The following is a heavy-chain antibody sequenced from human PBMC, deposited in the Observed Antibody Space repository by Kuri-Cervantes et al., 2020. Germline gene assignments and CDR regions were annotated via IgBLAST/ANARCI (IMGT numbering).Heavy chain of an antibody. D-gene: IGHD6-19*01. Sequence: SETLSLTCTVSGGSISSGSYYWSWIRQPPGKGLEWIGYIYYSGSTNYNPSLKSRVTISVDTSKNQFSLKLSSVTAADTAVYYCARDSTRGSGWYGWGNAKTYNWFDPWGQGTLVTVSS. CDR3: ARDSTRGSGWYGWGNAKTYNWFDP. CDR1: GGSISSGSYY. CDR2: IYYSGST. J-gene: IGHJ5*02. V-gene: IGHV4-61*01.